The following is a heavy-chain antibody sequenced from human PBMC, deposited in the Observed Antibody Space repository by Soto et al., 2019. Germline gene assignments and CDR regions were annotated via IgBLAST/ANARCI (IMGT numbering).Heavy chain of an antibody. D-gene: IGHD2-2*01. Sequence: PGESLKISCAASGFTFSSYAMSWVRQAPGKGLEWVSAISGSGGSTYYADSVKGRFTISRDNSKNTLYLQMNSLRAEDTAVYYCAKDERSTAAYFDYWGQGTLVTVSS. V-gene: IGHV3-23*01. J-gene: IGHJ4*02. CDR1: GFTFSSYA. CDR3: AKDERSTAAYFDY. CDR2: ISGSGGST.